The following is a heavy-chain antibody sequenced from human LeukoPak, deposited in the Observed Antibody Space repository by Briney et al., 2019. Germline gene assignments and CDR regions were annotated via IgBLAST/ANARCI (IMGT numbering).Heavy chain of an antibody. CDR2: ISADGSST. J-gene: IGHJ4*02. CDR3: AKGPFFDYSSGWYPGY. Sequence: PGRSLRLFCAASGFTFDDYAMHWVRQPPGKGLQWVSLISADGSSTYYADSVKGRFTVSRDNSKNSLYLQLNSLRTEDTAFYYCAKGPFFDYSSGWYPGYWGQGTLVTVSS. D-gene: IGHD6-19*01. V-gene: IGHV3-43*02. CDR1: GFTFDDYA.